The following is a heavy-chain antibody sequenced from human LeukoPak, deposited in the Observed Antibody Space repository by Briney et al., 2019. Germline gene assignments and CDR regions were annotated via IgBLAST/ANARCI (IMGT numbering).Heavy chain of an antibody. CDR1: GGSISSYY. Sequence: SETLSLTCTVSGGSISSYYWSWIRQPPGEGLEWIGYIYYSGSTNYNPSLKSRVTISVDTSKNQFSLKLSSVTAADTAVYYCAKFFWSGYLSWFDPWGQGTLVTVSS. CDR2: IYYSGST. V-gene: IGHV4-59*08. D-gene: IGHD3-3*01. CDR3: AKFFWSGYLSWFDP. J-gene: IGHJ5*02.